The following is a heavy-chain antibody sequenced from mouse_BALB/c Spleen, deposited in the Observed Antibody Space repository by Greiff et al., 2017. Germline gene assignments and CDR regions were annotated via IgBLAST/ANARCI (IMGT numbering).Heavy chain of an antibody. V-gene: IGHV5-9-3*01. D-gene: IGHD2-2*01. CDR2: ISSGGSYT. Sequence: EVKLMESGGGLVKPGGSLKLSCAASGFTFSSYAMSWVRQTPEKRLEWVATISSGGSYTYYPDSVKGRFTISRDNAKNTLYLQMSSLRSEDTAMYYCARRGYDEGYYAMDYWGQGTSVTVSS. CDR3: ARRGYDEGYYAMDY. J-gene: IGHJ4*01. CDR1: GFTFSSYA.